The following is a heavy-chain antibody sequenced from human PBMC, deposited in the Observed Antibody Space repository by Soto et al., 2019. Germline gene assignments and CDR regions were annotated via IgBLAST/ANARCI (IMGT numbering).Heavy chain of an antibody. CDR3: ARQIYDSDTGPNFQYYFDS. Sequence: GESLKIYCKGSGYSFAVYWITWVRQKPGKGLEWMGRIDPSDSQTYYSPSFRGHATISATKSITTVFLQWSSLRASDTAMYYCARQIYDSDTGPNFQYYFDSWGQGTPVTVSS. V-gene: IGHV5-10-1*01. J-gene: IGHJ4*02. D-gene: IGHD3-22*01. CDR1: GYSFAVYW. CDR2: IDPSDSQT.